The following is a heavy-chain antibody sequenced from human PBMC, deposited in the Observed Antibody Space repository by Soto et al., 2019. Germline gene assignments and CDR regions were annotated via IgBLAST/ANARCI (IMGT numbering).Heavy chain of an antibody. CDR3: AKGVLLWFGEPQYYFDY. CDR2: INAGNGNT. V-gene: IGHV1-3*01. CDR1: GYTFTSYA. Sequence: QVQLVQSGAEVKKPGASVKVSCKASGYTFTSYAMHWVRQAPGQRLEWMGWINAGNGNTKYSQKFQGRVTITRDTSASTAYMELSSLRSEATAVYYCAKGVLLWFGEPQYYFDYWGQGTLVTVSS. D-gene: IGHD3-10*01. J-gene: IGHJ4*02.